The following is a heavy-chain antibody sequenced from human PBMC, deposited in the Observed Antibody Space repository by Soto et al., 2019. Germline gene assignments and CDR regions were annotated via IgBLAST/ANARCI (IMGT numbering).Heavy chain of an antibody. CDR3: ARHRYSSSWYSFDY. CDR2: IYYSGST. J-gene: IGHJ4*02. Sequence: SETLSLTCTVSGGSISSYYWSWIRQPPGKGLEWIGYIYYSGSTNYNPSLKSRVTISVDTSKNQFSLKLSSVTAADTAVYYCARHRYSSSWYSFDYWGQGTLVNLAS. V-gene: IGHV4-59*08. D-gene: IGHD6-13*01. CDR1: GGSISSYY.